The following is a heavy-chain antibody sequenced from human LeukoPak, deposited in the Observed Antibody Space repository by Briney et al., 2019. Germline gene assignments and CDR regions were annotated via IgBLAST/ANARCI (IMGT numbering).Heavy chain of an antibody. CDR3: AKDLASYDTYAFDI. CDR1: GFTFSNYG. V-gene: IGHV3-30*18. D-gene: IGHD3-22*01. CDR2: ISYDGSNK. Sequence: GSLRLSCAASGFTFSNYGMHWVRQAPGKGLEWVAIISYDGSNKYYADSVKGRFTISRDNSKNTLYLQMNSLRAEDTAVYYCAKDLASYDTYAFDIWGQGTMVTVSS. J-gene: IGHJ3*02.